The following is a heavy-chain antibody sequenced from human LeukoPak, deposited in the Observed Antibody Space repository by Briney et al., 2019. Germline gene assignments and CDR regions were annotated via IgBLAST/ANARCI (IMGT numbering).Heavy chain of an antibody. J-gene: IGHJ4*02. CDR3: ARRSTGTTRIFDY. V-gene: IGHV4-30-2*03. CDR1: GGSISSGGYS. Sequence: SQTLSLTCAVSGGSISSGGYSWSWIRQPPGKGLEWIGYIYHSGSTYYNPSLKSRVTISVDTSKNQFSLKLSSVTAADTAVYYCARRSTGTTRIFDYWGQGTLVTVSS. CDR2: IYHSGST. D-gene: IGHD1-1*01.